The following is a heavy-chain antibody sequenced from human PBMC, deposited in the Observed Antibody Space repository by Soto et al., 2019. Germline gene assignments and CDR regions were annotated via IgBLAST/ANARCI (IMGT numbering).Heavy chain of an antibody. J-gene: IGHJ6*02. CDR2: IYYSGST. D-gene: IGHD5-12*01. CDR1: GGSISSSSYY. Sequence: PSETLSLTCTVSGGSISSSSYYWGWIRQPPGKGLEWIGSIYYSGSTYYNPSLKSRVTISVDTSKNQFSLKLSSVTAADTAVYYCASGVALRDIWDYYYYGMDVWGQGTTVTVSS. CDR3: ASGVALRDIWDYYYYGMDV. V-gene: IGHV4-39*01.